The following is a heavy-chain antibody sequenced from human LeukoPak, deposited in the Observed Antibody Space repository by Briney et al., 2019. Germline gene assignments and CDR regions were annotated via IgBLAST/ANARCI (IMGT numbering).Heavy chain of an antibody. V-gene: IGHV4-4*02. CDR1: GGSISSTNW. D-gene: IGHD5-18*01. CDR3: ARIRKRGYSYGYIDY. J-gene: IGHJ4*02. Sequence: SETLSLTCAVSGGSISSTNWWNWVRQPPGKGLEWIGEIYASGNTNYNPSLKSRVTISVDTSKNQFSLKLSSVTAADTAVYYCARIRKRGYSYGYIDYWGQGTLVTVSS. CDR2: IYASGNT.